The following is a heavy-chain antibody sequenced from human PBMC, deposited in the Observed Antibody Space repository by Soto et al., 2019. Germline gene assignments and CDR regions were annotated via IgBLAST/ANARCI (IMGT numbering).Heavy chain of an antibody. CDR2: IWYDGSNK. CDR3: ARDTRGYSYAGYYFDY. J-gene: IGHJ4*02. Sequence: GGSLRLSCAASGFTFSSYGMHWVRQAPGKGLEWVAVIWYDGSNKYYADSVKGRFTISRDNSKNTLYLQMNSLRAEDTAVYYCARDTRGYSYAGYYFDYWGQGTLVTVSS. D-gene: IGHD5-18*01. V-gene: IGHV3-33*01. CDR1: GFTFSSYG.